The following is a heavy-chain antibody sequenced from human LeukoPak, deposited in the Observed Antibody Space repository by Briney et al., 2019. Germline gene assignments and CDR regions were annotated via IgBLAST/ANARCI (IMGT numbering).Heavy chain of an antibody. CDR3: AKDRGRAVAGSEFDY. D-gene: IGHD6-19*01. Sequence: GGSLRLSCAASGFTFSSYGMHWVRQAPGKGLEWVAVISYDGSNKYYADSVKGRFTISRDNSKNTLYLQMNSLRAEDTAVYYCAKDRGRAVAGSEFDYWGQGTQVTVSS. J-gene: IGHJ4*02. CDR2: ISYDGSNK. CDR1: GFTFSSYG. V-gene: IGHV3-30*18.